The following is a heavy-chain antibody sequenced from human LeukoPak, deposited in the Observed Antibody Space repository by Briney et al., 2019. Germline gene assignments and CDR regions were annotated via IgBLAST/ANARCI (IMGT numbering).Heavy chain of an antibody. Sequence: SETLSLTCTVSGGSISSYYWGWIRQPPGKGLEWIGSMYYSGSTYYNPSLKSRVTISINTSKNQFSLKLSSVTAADTAVYYCARAGGSGLIDYWGQGTLVTVSS. V-gene: IGHV4-39*07. D-gene: IGHD6-19*01. J-gene: IGHJ4*02. CDR2: MYYSGST. CDR3: ARAGGSGLIDY. CDR1: GGSISSYY.